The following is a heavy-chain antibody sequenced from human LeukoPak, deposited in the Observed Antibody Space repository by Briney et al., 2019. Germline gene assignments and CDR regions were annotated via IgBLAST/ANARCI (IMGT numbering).Heavy chain of an antibody. V-gene: IGHV1-69*13. CDR1: GGTFSSYA. J-gene: IGHJ3*02. Sequence: GASVKVSCKASGGTFSSYAISWVRQAPGQGLEWMGGIIPIFGTANYAQKFQGRVTITADESTSTAYMELSSLRSEDTAVYYCARTLDYGDSYAFDIWGQGTMVTVSS. CDR3: ARTLDYGDSYAFDI. CDR2: IIPIFGTA. D-gene: IGHD4-17*01.